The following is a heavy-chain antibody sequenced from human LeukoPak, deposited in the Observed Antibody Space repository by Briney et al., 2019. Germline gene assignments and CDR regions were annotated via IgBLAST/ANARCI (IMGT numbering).Heavy chain of an antibody. CDR3: ALRTTGGAFDI. V-gene: IGHV3-23*01. CDR2: ISSSGGST. D-gene: IGHD1-1*01. J-gene: IGHJ3*02. CDR1: GFTFSNYA. Sequence: ESGGSLRLSCPASGFTFSNYAMSWVRQAPGKGLEWVSTISSSGGSTDYVDSVKGRFTISRDNSKNTLYLQMNSLRAEDTAVYFCALRTTGGAFDIWGQGTMVTVSS.